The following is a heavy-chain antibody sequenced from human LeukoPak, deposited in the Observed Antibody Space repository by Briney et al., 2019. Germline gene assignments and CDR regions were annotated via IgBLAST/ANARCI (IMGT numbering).Heavy chain of an antibody. CDR3: AREGYYGSGSPPSLYFDY. CDR2: TSSDLNVK. D-gene: IGHD3-10*01. J-gene: IGHJ4*02. CDR1: GFTFSSYG. V-gene: IGHV3-30*03. Sequence: GGSLRLSCAASGFTFSSYGIHWVRQAPGKGLEWVAVTSSDLNVKLYADSVKGRFTISRDNSRSTLYLQMNSLRPEDTAIYYCAREGYYGSGSPPSLYFDYWGQGTLVTVSS.